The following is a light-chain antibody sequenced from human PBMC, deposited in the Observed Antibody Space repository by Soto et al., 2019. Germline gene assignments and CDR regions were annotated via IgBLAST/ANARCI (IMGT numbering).Light chain of an antibody. CDR3: QQRTT. CDR2: DAS. J-gene: IGKJ1*01. V-gene: IGKV3-11*01. Sequence: EIVLTQSPATLSLSPGERATLSCRASQSVSSYLAWYQQKPGQAPRLLIYDASNRATGIPARFSGSGSGTDFTLTISFLEPEDFAVYYCQQRTTFGKGTRWIS. CDR1: QSVSSY.